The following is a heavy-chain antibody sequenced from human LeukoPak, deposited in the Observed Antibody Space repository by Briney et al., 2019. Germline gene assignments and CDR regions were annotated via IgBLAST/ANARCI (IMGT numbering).Heavy chain of an antibody. CDR3: AKDQVSSSIWYFDL. CDR2: ISGSGGST. CDR1: GFTFSSYG. Sequence: PGGTLRLSCAASGFTFSSYGMSWVRQAPGKGLEWVSAISGSGGSTYYADSVKGRFTISRDNSKNTLYMQMNSLRAEGTAVYYCAKDQVSSSIWYFDLWGRGTLVTVSS. J-gene: IGHJ2*01. V-gene: IGHV3-23*01.